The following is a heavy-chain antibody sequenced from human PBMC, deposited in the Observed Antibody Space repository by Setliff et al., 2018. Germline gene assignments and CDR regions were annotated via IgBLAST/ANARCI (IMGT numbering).Heavy chain of an antibody. CDR3: ARSFSRREKFLLDY. CDR2: INPNGGST. Sequence: ASVKVSCKASGYTFTPYYMHWVRQAPGQGLEWMGVINPNGGSTSYAQKFQGRVTISMDTSKNQFSLKVSSVTAADTAVYYCARSFSRREKFLLDYWGQGALVTVSS. J-gene: IGHJ4*02. V-gene: IGHV1-46*01. CDR1: GYTFTPYY.